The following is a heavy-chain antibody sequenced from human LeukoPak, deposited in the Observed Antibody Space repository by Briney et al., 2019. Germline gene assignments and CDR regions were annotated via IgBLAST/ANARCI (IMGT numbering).Heavy chain of an antibody. CDR1: GGSISSSSFS. Sequence: SETLSLTCTVSGGSISSSSFSWGWIRQPPGKGLEWIGSIYYSGSTYYSPSLKSRVTISVDTSKNQFSLKLSSVTAADTVVYYCARDILTGYSDAFDIWGQGTMVTVSS. CDR2: IYYSGST. J-gene: IGHJ3*02. V-gene: IGHV4-39*02. CDR3: ARDILTGYSDAFDI. D-gene: IGHD3-9*01.